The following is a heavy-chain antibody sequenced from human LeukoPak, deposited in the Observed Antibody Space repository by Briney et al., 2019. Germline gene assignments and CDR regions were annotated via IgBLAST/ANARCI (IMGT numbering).Heavy chain of an antibody. J-gene: IGHJ2*01. D-gene: IGHD5-24*01. CDR3: ATITNYRDWYFDL. V-gene: IGHV1-24*01. CDR1: GYTLTELS. Sequence: ASVKVSCKVSGYTLTELSMHWVRQAPGKGLEWMGGFDPEDGETIYAQMFQGRVTMTEDTSTDTAYMELSSLRSEDTAVCYCATITNYRDWYFDLWGRGTLVTVSS. CDR2: FDPEDGET.